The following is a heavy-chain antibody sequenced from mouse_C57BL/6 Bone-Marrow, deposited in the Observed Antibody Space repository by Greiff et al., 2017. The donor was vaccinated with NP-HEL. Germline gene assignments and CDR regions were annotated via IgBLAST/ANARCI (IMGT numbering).Heavy chain of an antibody. V-gene: IGHV14-4*01. CDR2: IDPENGDT. CDR3: TTGDYYGSRGAMDY. J-gene: IGHJ4*01. D-gene: IGHD1-1*01. CDR1: GFNIKDDY. Sequence: EVQLHQSGAELVRPGASVKLSCTASGFNIKDDYMHWVKQRPEQGLEWIGWIDPENGDTEYASKFQGKATITADTSSNTAYLQLSSLTSEDTAVYYCTTGDYYGSRGAMDYWGQGTSVTVSS.